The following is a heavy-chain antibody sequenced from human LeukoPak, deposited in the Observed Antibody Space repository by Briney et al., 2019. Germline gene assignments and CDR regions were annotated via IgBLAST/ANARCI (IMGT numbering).Heavy chain of an antibody. CDR1: GVSIYSTYYY. D-gene: IGHD2-15*01. J-gene: IGHJ4*01. CDR2: IYYSWRP. V-gene: IGHV4-39*01. Sequence: SETLSLTCTVSGVSIYSTYYYWGWIRQPPGKGLEWHVSIYYSWRPYYSPSLKSLVTISVDTSNNPFSLKLNSLTAADTAVYYFARHVEAVALTLSGVFDYWGQGTLIVVS. CDR3: ARHVEAVALTLSGVFDY.